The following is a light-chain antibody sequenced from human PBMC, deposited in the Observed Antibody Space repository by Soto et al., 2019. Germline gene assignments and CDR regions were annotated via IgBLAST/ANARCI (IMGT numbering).Light chain of an antibody. CDR2: GSF. Sequence: EIVMTQSPVTLSASPGESATLSCRASQSVDNNVARYQQKPGQAPRLLIVGSFARATGIPARFSGSGSGSEFTLTISGLQSEDFAVYYCQQYNDRPPITFGQGTRLEIK. J-gene: IGKJ5*01. CDR3: QQYNDRPPIT. CDR1: QSVDNN. V-gene: IGKV3-15*01.